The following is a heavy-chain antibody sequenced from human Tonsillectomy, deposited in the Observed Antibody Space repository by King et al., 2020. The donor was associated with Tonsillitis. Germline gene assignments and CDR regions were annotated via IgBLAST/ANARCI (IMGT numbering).Heavy chain of an antibody. D-gene: IGHD2-2*02. CDR2: VIPIFGIA. CDR3: ARDGHCSSTTCYSDY. Sequence: EQLVQSGAEVKKPGSSVKVSCKASGGTFSNYAISWVRQAPGQGLEWMGGVIPIFGIANYAQKFQGRVTITADQSTSTAYMELSSLRSEDTALYYCARDGHCSSTTCYSDYWGQGTLVTVSS. J-gene: IGHJ4*02. V-gene: IGHV1-69*17. CDR1: GGTFSNYA.